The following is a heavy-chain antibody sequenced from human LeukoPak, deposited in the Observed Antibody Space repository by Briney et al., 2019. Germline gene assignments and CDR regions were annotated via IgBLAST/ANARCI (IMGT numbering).Heavy chain of an antibody. D-gene: IGHD3-22*01. CDR3: ATATTYYYDSSGYYYPLNAFDI. CDR2: IYHSGST. V-gene: IGHV4-59*01. Sequence: SETLSLTCTVSGGSISSYYWSWIRQPPGKGLEWIGYIYHSGSTNYNPSLKSRVTISVDTSKNQFSLKLSSVTAADTAVYYCATATTYYYDSSGYYYPLNAFDIWGQGTMVTVSS. CDR1: GGSISSYY. J-gene: IGHJ3*02.